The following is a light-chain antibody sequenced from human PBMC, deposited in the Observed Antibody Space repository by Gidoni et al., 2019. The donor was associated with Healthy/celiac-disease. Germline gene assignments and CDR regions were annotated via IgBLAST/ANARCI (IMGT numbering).Light chain of an antibody. CDR3: QQYDNLPGT. CDR2: DAS. J-gene: IGKJ2*01. Sequence: DIQMTQSPSSLSASVGDRVTITCQASQDISNYLNWYQQKPGKAPKLLIYDASNLETGGPSRFSGSGSGTDFTFTISRLQPEDIATYYCQQYDNLPGTFGQGTKLEIK. V-gene: IGKV1-33*01. CDR1: QDISNY.